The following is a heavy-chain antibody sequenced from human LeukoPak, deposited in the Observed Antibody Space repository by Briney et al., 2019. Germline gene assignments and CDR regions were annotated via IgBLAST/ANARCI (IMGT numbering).Heavy chain of an antibody. V-gene: IGHV1-2*02. J-gene: IGHJ3*02. CDR1: AYTFTDYF. Sequence: ASVKVSCKASAYTFTDYFIHWVRQAPGQGLEWMGWINPKSGGTDYAQKFQGRVSMTGDTSITTAYIELTRVTSDDTAVYYCARCSTPHWIFDAFDIWGPGKMVTVSS. CDR2: INPKSGGT. CDR3: ARCSTPHWIFDAFDI. D-gene: IGHD1-1*01.